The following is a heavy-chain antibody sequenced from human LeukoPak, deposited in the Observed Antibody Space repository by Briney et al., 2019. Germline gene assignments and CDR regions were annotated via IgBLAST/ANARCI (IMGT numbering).Heavy chain of an antibody. CDR2: ISSSSTYI. D-gene: IGHD5-24*01. Sequence: GGSLRLSCAASGFTFSRYSMNWVRQAPGKGLEWISSISSSSTYIYYADSVRGRFTVSRDNAKNSLYLQMNSLRAEDTAMYYCARVGDGYKNDAFDIWGQGTMVTVSS. J-gene: IGHJ3*02. CDR3: ARVGDGYKNDAFDI. CDR1: GFTFSRYS. V-gene: IGHV3-21*01.